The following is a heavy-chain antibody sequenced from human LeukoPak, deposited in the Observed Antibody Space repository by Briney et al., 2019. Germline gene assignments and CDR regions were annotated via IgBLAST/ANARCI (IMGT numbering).Heavy chain of an antibody. J-gene: IGHJ6*02. CDR3: ARGSYVYYYYGMDV. CDR1: GFTFSRYY. Sequence: PGGSLRLSCAASGFTFSRYYMSWVRQAPGKGLEWVANIKQDGRDKYYVDSVKGRFTISRDNAKNSLYLQMNSLRAEDTAVYYCARGSYVYYYYGMDVWGQGTTVTVSS. V-gene: IGHV3-7*01. D-gene: IGHD3-16*01. CDR2: IKQDGRDK.